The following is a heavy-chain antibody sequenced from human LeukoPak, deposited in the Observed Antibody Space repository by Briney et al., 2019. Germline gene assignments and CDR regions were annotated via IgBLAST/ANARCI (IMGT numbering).Heavy chain of an antibody. CDR2: IYHSGST. D-gene: IGHD3-10*01. Sequence: SETLSLTCAVSGGSISSSNWWSWVRQPPGKGLEWIGEIYHSGSTYYNPSLKSRVTISVDTSKNQFSLKLSSVTAADTAVYYCARLTYYYGSGSYGIDYWGQGTLVTVSS. CDR3: ARLTYYYGSGSYGIDY. V-gene: IGHV4-4*02. J-gene: IGHJ4*02. CDR1: GGSISSSNW.